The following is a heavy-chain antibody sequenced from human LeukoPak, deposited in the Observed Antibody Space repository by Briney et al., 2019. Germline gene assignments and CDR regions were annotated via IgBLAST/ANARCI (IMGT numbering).Heavy chain of an antibody. J-gene: IGHJ4*02. CDR1: VLIFSSYN. D-gene: IGHD1-26*01. Sequence: GGALRLSCTASVLIFSSYNMNWVRQAPGKGLEWVSSISSTNSPTYYADSVKDRFPSSRDHAKNSFCLQMNRLSGEDTAVYYCARGGGSYSPQDYWGQGTLVTVSS. CDR3: ARGGGSYSPQDY. CDR2: ISSTNSPT. V-gene: IGHV3-21*01.